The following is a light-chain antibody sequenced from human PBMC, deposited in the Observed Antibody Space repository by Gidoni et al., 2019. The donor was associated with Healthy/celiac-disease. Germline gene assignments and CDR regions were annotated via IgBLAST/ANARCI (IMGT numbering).Light chain of an antibody. CDR3: QSADSSGKWV. V-gene: IGLV3-25*03. CDR2: KDS. CDR1: ALPKQY. J-gene: IGLJ3*02. Sequence: SYELTQPPSVSVYPGQTARITCSGDALPKQYAYWYQQKPGQAPVLVIYKDSERPSGIPERFSGSSSGTTVTLTISGVQAEDEADYYCQSADSSGKWVFGGGTKLTVL.